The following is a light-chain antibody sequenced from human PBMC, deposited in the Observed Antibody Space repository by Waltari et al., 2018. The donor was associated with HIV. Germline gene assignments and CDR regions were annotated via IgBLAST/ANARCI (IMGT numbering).Light chain of an antibody. V-gene: IGKV3-20*01. CDR2: DAS. Sequence: ENVLTQSPGTLSLSPGERATLSCRASHSLRNNYLAWYQQKPGQAPRLLIYDASSRATGIPDRFSGSGSGTDFTLTISRLEPEDFAVYYCQQYVTSPITFGQGTRLDIK. CDR1: HSLRNNY. CDR3: QQYVTSPIT. J-gene: IGKJ5*01.